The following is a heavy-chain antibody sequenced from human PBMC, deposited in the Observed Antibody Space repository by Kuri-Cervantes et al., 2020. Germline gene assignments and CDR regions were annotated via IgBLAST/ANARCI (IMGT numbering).Heavy chain of an antibody. J-gene: IGHJ6*03. CDR2: INAGNGST. CDR3: ARDVGGGITGTTAYYYYYYYMDV. D-gene: IGHD1-14*01. V-gene: IGHV1-3*01. Sequence: ASVKVSCKASGYTFTSYAMHWVRQAPGQRLEWMGWINAGNGSTKYSQKFQGRVTITADKSTSTAYMELSSLRSEDTAVYYCARDVGGGITGTTAYYYYYYYMDVWGKGTTVTVSS. CDR1: GYTFTSYA.